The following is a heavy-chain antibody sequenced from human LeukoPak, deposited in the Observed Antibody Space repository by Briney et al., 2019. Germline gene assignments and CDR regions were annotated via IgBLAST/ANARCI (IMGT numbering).Heavy chain of an antibody. V-gene: IGHV1-46*01. J-gene: IGHJ6*02. CDR2: INPSGGGT. D-gene: IGHD6-19*01. CDR3: ARDGEPAVPGGAYFYGMDV. Sequence: ASVKVSCKASGYTFTSYYMHWIRQAPGQGLEWMGIINPSGGGTSYAQKFQGRVTMTVDTSTSTVYMELSSLTSDDTAVYYCARDGEPAVPGGAYFYGMDVWGQGTTVTVSS. CDR1: GYTFTSYY.